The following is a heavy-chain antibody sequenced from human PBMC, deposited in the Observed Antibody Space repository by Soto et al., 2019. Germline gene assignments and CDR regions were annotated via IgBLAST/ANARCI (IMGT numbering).Heavy chain of an antibody. CDR1: GGTFSSYA. V-gene: IGHV1-69*13. Sequence: VASVKVSCKASGGTFSSYAISWVRQAPGQGLEWMGGIIPIFGTANYAQKFQGRVTITADESTSTAYMELSSLRSEDTAVYYCARGSAITDYDSSGPQPDYYYYGMDVWGQGTTVTVAS. D-gene: IGHD3-22*01. CDR3: ARGSAITDYDSSGPQPDYYYYGMDV. CDR2: IIPIFGTA. J-gene: IGHJ6*02.